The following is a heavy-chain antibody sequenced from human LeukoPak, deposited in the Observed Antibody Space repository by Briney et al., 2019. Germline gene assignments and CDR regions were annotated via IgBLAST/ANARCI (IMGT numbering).Heavy chain of an antibody. J-gene: IGHJ5*02. CDR2: VNLQGST. Sequence: SETLSLTCGVSGGSITSTNYWTWVRQPPGKGLEWIGEVNLQGSTNYNPSLMGRVAISVDMSENHISLQLTSVTAADTAVYYCARGGASGSHLHWFDPWGQGTLVTVSS. CDR1: GGSITSTNY. CDR3: ARGGASGSHLHWFDP. V-gene: IGHV4-4*02. D-gene: IGHD3-10*01.